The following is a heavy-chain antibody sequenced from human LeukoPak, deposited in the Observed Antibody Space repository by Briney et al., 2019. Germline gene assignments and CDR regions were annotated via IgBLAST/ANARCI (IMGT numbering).Heavy chain of an antibody. CDR3: AKDQYYYDSSGPFDY. CDR2: ISWNSGSI. V-gene: IGHV3-9*01. D-gene: IGHD3-22*01. J-gene: IGHJ4*02. CDR1: GFTFDDYA. Sequence: GGSLRLSCAASGFTFDDYAMHWVRQAPGKGLEWVSGISWNSGSIGYADSVKGRFTISRDNAKNSLYLQMNSLRAEDTALYYCAKDQYYYDSSGPFDYWGQGTLVTVSS.